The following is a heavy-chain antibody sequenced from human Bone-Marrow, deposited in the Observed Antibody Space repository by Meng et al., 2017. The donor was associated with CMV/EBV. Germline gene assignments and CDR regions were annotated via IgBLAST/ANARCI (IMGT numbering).Heavy chain of an antibody. CDR2: IYYSGST. Sequence: SETLSLTCSVSGGSIRSSSYYWGWIRQPPGKGLEWIGSIYYSGSTYYNPSLKSRVTISVDTSKNQFSLKLSSVTAAGTAVYYCARDGSSWSYYFDYWGQGTLVTVSS. CDR3: ARDGSSWSYYFDY. V-gene: IGHV4-39*07. D-gene: IGHD6-13*01. CDR1: GGSIRSSSYY. J-gene: IGHJ4*02.